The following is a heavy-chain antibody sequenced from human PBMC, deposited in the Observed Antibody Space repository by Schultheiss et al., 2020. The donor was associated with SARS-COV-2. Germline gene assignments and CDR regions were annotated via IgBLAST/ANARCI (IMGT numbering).Heavy chain of an antibody. CDR3: MKEGGGLYDFWSGYPTYYFDY. CDR1: RFTFSTYA. D-gene: IGHD3-3*01. V-gene: IGHV3-64D*06. Sequence: GGSLRLSCSASRFTFSTYAMHWVRQAPGKGLEYVSAISSNGGSTYYADSVQGRFTISRDNSKNTLYLQMSSLRAEDTAVYYCMKEGGGLYDFWSGYPTYYFDYWGQGTLVTVSS. CDR2: ISSNGGST. J-gene: IGHJ4*02.